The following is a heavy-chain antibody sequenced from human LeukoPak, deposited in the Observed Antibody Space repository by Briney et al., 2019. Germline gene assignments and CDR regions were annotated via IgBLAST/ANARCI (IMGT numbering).Heavy chain of an antibody. CDR2: ISSSGGST. CDR3: AKFASASCCQSAFDI. Sequence: GGSLRLSCAASGLTFSSYAMSWVRQAPGKGQEWVSAISSSGGSTYYADSVKGRFTISRDNSKNTLYLQMNSLRAEDTAVYYCAKFASASCCQSAFDIWGQGTMVTVSS. J-gene: IGHJ3*02. V-gene: IGHV3-23*01. CDR1: GLTFSSYA. D-gene: IGHD2-2*01.